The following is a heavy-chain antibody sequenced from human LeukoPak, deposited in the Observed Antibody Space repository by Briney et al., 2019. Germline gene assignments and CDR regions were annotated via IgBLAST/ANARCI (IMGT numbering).Heavy chain of an antibody. V-gene: IGHV4-31*03. CDR2: IDYSGDT. J-gene: IGHJ3*02. Sequence: SQTLSLTCTVSGGSISSGGYYWNWIRQHPGKGLEWIGYIDYSGDTYYNPSLKSRVTISVDTSKSQFSLKLSSVTAADTAVYYCARGRPLDAFDIWGQGTLVTVSS. CDR3: ARGRPLDAFDI. CDR1: GGSISSGGYY.